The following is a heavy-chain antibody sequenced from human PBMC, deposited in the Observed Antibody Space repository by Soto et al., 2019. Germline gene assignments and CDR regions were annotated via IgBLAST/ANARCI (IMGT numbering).Heavy chain of an antibody. CDR2: IIPSFGIV. CDR1: GGTFSNYA. Sequence: QLQLVQSGAEVKKPGSSVQVSCKASGGTFSNYAMSWVRQAPGQGPEWMGGIIPSFGIVNYPQKFQGRVTIIADESTSRAYMERSSLRSEDTAVYYCAMHGGDYSSGSYRVWFDPWGQGTLVTVSS. J-gene: IGHJ5*02. V-gene: IGHV1-69*01. D-gene: IGHD3-10*01. CDR3: AMHGGDYSSGSYRVWFDP.